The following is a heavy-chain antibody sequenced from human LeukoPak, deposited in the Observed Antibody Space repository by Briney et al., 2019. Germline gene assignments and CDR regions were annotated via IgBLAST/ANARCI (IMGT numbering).Heavy chain of an antibody. CDR1: DGSISSATYY. V-gene: IGHV4-39*07. Sequence: PSETLSLTCTVSDGSISSATYYWGWIRQPPNKGLDWIGSFFYTGSTYYDPSLKSRVTISVDTSKNQFSLQLNSVTPEDTAVYYCARVRRATVVTNNWFDPWGQGTLVTVSS. CDR2: FFYTGST. J-gene: IGHJ5*02. CDR3: ARVRRATVVTNNWFDP. D-gene: IGHD4-23*01.